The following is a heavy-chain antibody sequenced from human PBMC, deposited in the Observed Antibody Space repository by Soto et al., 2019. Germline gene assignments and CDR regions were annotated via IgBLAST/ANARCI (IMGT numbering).Heavy chain of an antibody. V-gene: IGHV3-23*01. Sequence: GGSLRLSCAASGFTFSSYAMSWVRQAPGKGLEWVSAISGSGGSTYYADSVKGRFTISRDNSKNTLYLQMNSLRAEDTAVYYCAKVGWEYCSGGSCYWEAVDYWGQGTLVTVSS. D-gene: IGHD2-15*01. CDR1: GFTFSSYA. J-gene: IGHJ4*02. CDR2: ISGSGGST. CDR3: AKVGWEYCSGGSCYWEAVDY.